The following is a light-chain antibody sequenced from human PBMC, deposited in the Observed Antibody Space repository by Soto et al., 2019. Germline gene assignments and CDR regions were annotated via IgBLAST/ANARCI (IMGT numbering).Light chain of an antibody. J-gene: IGKJ5*01. V-gene: IGKV3-20*01. CDR1: QRVSSNY. CDR2: GAS. CDR3: QQYGSSPIT. Sequence: EIVLTQSPDTLALSPGERATLSCRASQRVSSNYLAWYQQKSGQAPRLLIYGASSRATGIPDRFSGSGSGTDFTLTISRLEPEDFAAYYCQQYGSSPITFGQGTRLEIK.